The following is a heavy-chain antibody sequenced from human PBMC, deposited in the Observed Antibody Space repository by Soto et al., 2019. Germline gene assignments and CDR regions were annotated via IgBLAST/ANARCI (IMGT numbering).Heavy chain of an antibody. Sequence: GGSLRLSCAASGFTFSSYAMSWVRQAPGKGLEWVVVMSYDGSHEYYADSVKGRFTISRDNSKTILYLQMNSLRLEDTAVYYCAKGSVLRVVEAPLAILGGVDVWGQGAMVTVS. D-gene: IGHD2-8*01. CDR1: GFTFSSYA. CDR3: AKGSVLRVVEAPLAILGGVDV. CDR2: MSYDGSHE. J-gene: IGHJ6*02. V-gene: IGHV3-30*18.